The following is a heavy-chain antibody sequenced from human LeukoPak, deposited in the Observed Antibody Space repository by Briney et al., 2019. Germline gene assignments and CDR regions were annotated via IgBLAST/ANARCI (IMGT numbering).Heavy chain of an antibody. CDR1: GYTFTGYY. J-gene: IGHJ1*01. Sequence: GASVKVSCKASGYTFTGYYMHWVRQAPGQGLEWMGWINPNRGGTNYAQKFQGRVTMTRDTSISTAYMELSRLRSDDTAVYYCARGILLWFGELLYEAEYFQHWGQGTLVTVCS. V-gene: IGHV1-2*02. D-gene: IGHD3-10*01. CDR2: INPNRGGT. CDR3: ARGILLWFGELLYEAEYFQH.